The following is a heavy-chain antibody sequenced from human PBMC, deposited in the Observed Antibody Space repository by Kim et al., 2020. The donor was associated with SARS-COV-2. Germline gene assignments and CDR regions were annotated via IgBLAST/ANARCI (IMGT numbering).Heavy chain of an antibody. D-gene: IGHD3-3*01. CDR3: ARRRSLEWFSNYYYYMDV. CDR2: IYYSGST. V-gene: IGHV4-59*08. J-gene: IGHJ6*03. CDR1: GGSISSYY. Sequence: SETLSLTCTVSGGSISSYYWSWIRQPPGKGLEWIGYIYYSGSTNYNPSLKSRVTISVDTSKNQFSLKLSSVTAADTAVYYCARRRSLEWFSNYYYYMDVWGQGTTVTVSS.